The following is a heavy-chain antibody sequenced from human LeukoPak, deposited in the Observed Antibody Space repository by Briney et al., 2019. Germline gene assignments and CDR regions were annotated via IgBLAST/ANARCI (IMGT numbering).Heavy chain of an antibody. J-gene: IGHJ4*02. V-gene: IGHV3-23*01. Sequence: PGGSLRLSCATSGFTFSSYDMSWVRQAPGKGLEWVSVISGSGGTSYYADSAKGRFTISRDNSRNTLYLQMNSLRAEDTAIYYCAKGRMATIGLGEPIDYWGQGTLVTVSS. CDR3: AKGRMATIGLGEPIDY. D-gene: IGHD5-24*01. CDR2: ISGSGGTS. CDR1: GFTFSSYD.